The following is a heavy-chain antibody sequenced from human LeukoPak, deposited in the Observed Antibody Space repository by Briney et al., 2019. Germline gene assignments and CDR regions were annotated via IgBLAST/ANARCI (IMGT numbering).Heavy chain of an antibody. CDR2: IYSGGST. Sequence: GGSLRLSCAASGFTVSSNYMTWVRQAPGKGLEWVSSIYSGGSTYYADSVKGRFTISRDNSKNTLYLQMNSLRAEDTAVYYCARCSLAYFDYWGQGTLVTVSS. CDR3: ARCSLAYFDY. J-gene: IGHJ4*02. CDR1: GFTVSSNY. V-gene: IGHV3-66*01.